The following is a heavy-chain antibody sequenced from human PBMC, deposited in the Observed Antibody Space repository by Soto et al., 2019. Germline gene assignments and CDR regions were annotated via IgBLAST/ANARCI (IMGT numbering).Heavy chain of an antibody. D-gene: IGHD3-16*01. CDR1: GYTFTSYY. CDR3: ASSMAWVSWFDP. V-gene: IGHV1-46*01. CDR2: INPSGGST. J-gene: IGHJ5*02. Sequence: ASVKVSCKASGYTFTSYYMHWVRQAPGQGLEWMGIINPSGGSTSYAQKFQGRVTMTRDTSTSTVYMELSSLRSEDTAVYCCASSMAWVSWFDPWGQGTLVTVSS.